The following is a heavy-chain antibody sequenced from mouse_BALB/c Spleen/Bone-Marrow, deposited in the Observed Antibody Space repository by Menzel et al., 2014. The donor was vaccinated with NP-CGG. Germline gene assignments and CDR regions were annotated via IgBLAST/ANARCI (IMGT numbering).Heavy chain of an antibody. CDR2: ISNGSSTI. CDR1: GFTFSSFG. V-gene: IGHV5-17*02. Sequence: VQLKESGGGLVQPGGSRKLSCAASGFTFSSFGMHWVRQAPEKGLEWVAYISNGSSTIYYADTVKGRFTISRDNPKNNLFLQMTSLRSEDTAMYYCARKGAMITHYYAMDYWGQGTSVTVSS. CDR3: ARKGAMITHYYAMDY. J-gene: IGHJ4*01. D-gene: IGHD2-4*01.